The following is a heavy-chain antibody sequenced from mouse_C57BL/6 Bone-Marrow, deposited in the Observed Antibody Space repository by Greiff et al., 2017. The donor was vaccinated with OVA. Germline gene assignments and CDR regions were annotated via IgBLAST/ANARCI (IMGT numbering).Heavy chain of an antibody. Sequence: EVKLVESGEGLVKPGGSLKLSCAASGFTFSSYAMPWVRQTPEKRLEWVAYISSGGDYIYYADTVKGRFTISRDNAKNTLYLQMSSLKSEDTAMYCCAGRPMLYFDVWGTGTTVTVSS. CDR3: AGRPMLYFDV. J-gene: IGHJ1*03. CDR1: GFTFSSYA. CDR2: ISSGGDYI. V-gene: IGHV5S21*01.